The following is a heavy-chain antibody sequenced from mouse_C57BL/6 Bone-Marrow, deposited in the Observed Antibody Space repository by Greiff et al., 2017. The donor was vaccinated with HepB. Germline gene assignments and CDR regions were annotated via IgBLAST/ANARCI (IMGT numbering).Heavy chain of an antibody. CDR1: GFTFSSYA. D-gene: IGHD2-4*01. J-gene: IGHJ3*01. V-gene: IGHV5-9-1*02. CDR2: ISSGGDYI. CDR3: TRVEGAYYDYDGGFAY. Sequence: EVKLMESGEGLVKPGGSLKLSCAASGFTFSSYAMSWVRQTPEKRLEWVAYISSGGDYIYYADTVKGRFTISRDNARNTLYLQMSSLKSEDTAMYYCTRVEGAYYDYDGGFAYWGQGTLVTVSA.